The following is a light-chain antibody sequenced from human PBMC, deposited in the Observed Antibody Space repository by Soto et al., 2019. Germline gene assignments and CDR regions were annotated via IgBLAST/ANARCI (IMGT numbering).Light chain of an antibody. CDR3: QQSYGNPG. V-gene: IGKV1-39*01. CDR1: QSIGFF. J-gene: IGKJ3*01. Sequence: DIQMTQSPSSLSASVGDRVTITCRPSQSIGFFLNWYHQKPGKAPKLLIYAASSLQSGVPSRFSGSGSGTDFTLTITSLQPEDFGTYYCQQSYGNPGFAPGTKVDIK. CDR2: AAS.